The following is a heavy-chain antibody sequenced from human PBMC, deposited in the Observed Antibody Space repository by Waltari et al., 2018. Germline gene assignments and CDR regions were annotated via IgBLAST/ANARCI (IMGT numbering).Heavy chain of an antibody. CDR2: INHSAST. CDR3: ARHPEQLVGYWYFDL. CDR1: GYSISSGYY. J-gene: IGHJ2*01. D-gene: IGHD6-6*01. V-gene: IGHV4-38-2*01. Sequence: QVQLQESGPGLVKPSETLSLTCDVSGYSISSGYYWGWIRQPPGKGLEWIGSINHSASTYPNPSLNRRRTISLDTSKNQFSLKLSSVTAADTAVFYCARHPEQLVGYWYFDLWGRGTLVTVSS.